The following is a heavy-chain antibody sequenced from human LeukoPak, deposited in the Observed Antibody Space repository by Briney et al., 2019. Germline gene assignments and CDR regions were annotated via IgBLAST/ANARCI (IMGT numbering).Heavy chain of an antibody. J-gene: IGHJ4*02. CDR2: IYHSGST. D-gene: IGHD3-22*01. CDR1: GGSISSYY. CDR3: ARDSLYYYDSSGYYYFDY. V-gene: IGHV4-38-2*02. Sequence: SETLSLTCTVSGGSISSYYWSWIRQPPGKGLEWIGSIYHSGSTYYNPSLKSRVTISVDTSKNQFSLKLSSVTAADTAVYYCARDSLYYYDSSGYYYFDYWGQGTLVTVSS.